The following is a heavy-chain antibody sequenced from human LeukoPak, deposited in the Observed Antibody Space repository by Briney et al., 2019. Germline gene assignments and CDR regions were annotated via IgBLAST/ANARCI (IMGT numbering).Heavy chain of an antibody. CDR1: GFTFSNYG. CDR2: ISYDGKNK. J-gene: IGHJ4*02. CDR3: AKDQEWTRLWLFDY. Sequence: GGSLRLSCAASGFTFSNYGMHWVRQAPGKGLEWVAVISYDGKNKYYGDSVKGRFTISRDNAKNTLYLQMNNLRAEDTAVYYCAKDQEWTRLWLFDYWGQGTLVTVSS. V-gene: IGHV3-30*18. D-gene: IGHD5-18*01.